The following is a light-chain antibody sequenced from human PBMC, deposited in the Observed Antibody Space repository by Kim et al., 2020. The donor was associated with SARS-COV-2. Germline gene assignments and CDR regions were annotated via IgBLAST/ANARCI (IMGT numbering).Light chain of an antibody. CDR1: QSVSSSY. V-gene: IGKV3-20*01. CDR2: ATS. J-gene: IGKJ5*01. Sequence: EIVLTQSPGTLSLSPGERATLSCRASQSVSSSYLAWYQQKFGQAPRLHIYATSSRATGIPDRFSGSGSGTDFTLTISRLEAEDFAVYYCQQYGNSPPISFGKGKRVEIK. CDR3: QQYGNSPPIS.